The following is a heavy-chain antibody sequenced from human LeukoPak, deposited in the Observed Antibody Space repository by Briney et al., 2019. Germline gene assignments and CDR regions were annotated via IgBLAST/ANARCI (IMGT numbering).Heavy chain of an antibody. Sequence: PGGSLRLSCAASGFTVSSTYMSWVRQAPGKGLEGVSVIYRGVSTYYADSVKGRFTVSRDNSKNTLYLQMNSLRAEDTAVYYCARGGARQQLVENYFDYWGQGTLVTVSS. D-gene: IGHD6-13*01. CDR1: GFTVSSTY. J-gene: IGHJ4*02. CDR2: IYRGVST. CDR3: ARGGARQQLVENYFDY. V-gene: IGHV3-53*01.